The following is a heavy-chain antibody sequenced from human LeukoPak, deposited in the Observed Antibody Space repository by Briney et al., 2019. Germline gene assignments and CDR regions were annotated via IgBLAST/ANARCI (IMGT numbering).Heavy chain of an antibody. D-gene: IGHD1/OR15-1a*01. Sequence: PGGSLRLSCAASGFTFDDYAMFWVRQVPVKGLEWVAGIDWRSGSIGYADSVQGRFTISRDNAKKSLSLQRSSLRPEDTALYYCARGNTLKDDSFYHGMDVWGPGTTVIVSS. CDR1: GFTFDDYA. J-gene: IGHJ6*02. CDR3: ARGNTLKDDSFYHGMDV. V-gene: IGHV3-9*01. CDR2: IDWRSGSI.